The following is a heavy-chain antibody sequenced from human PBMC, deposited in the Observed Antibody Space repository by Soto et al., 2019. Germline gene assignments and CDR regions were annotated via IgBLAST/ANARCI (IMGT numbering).Heavy chain of an antibody. D-gene: IGHD4-4*01. Sequence: GGSLRLSCAASGFTFSSYAMNWVRQAPGKGLEWVSVISGSGGSTYYADSVKGRFTISRDNSKNTLYLQMNSLRAEDTAVYSCAKSPGATTVARPFDYWGQGTLVTV. CDR1: GFTFSSYA. CDR3: AKSPGATTVARPFDY. J-gene: IGHJ4*02. V-gene: IGHV3-23*01. CDR2: ISGSGGST.